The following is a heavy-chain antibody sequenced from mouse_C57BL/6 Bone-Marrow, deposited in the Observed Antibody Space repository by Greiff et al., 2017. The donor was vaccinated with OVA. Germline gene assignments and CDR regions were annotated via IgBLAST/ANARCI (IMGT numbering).Heavy chain of an antibody. D-gene: IGHD1-1*01. V-gene: IGHV1-64*01. Sequence: QVQLQQPGAELVKPGASVKLSCKASGYTFTSYWMHWVKQRPGQGLEWIGMIHPNSGSTNYNEKFKSKATLTVDKSSSTAYMQRSSLTSEDSAVYYCARGFITTVVGGYFDYWGQGTTLTVSS. CDR1: GYTFTSYW. CDR2: IHPNSGST. CDR3: ARGFITTVVGGYFDY. J-gene: IGHJ2*01.